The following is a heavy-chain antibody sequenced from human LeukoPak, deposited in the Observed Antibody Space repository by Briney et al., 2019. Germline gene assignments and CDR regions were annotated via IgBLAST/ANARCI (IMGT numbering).Heavy chain of an antibody. Sequence: GGSLRLSCAASGFTFSSYSMNWVRQAPGKGLEWVSSISSSSSYIYYADSVKGRFTISGDNAKNSLYLQMNSLRAEDTAVYYCARDQVTDFDYWGQGTLVTVSS. J-gene: IGHJ4*02. CDR3: ARDQVTDFDY. CDR1: GFTFSSYS. V-gene: IGHV3-21*01. CDR2: ISSSSSYI. D-gene: IGHD2-21*02.